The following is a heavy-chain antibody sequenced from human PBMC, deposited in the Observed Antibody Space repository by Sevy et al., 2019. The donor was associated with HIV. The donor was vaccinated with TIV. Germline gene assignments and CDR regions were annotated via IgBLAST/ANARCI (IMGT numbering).Heavy chain of an antibody. CDR2: FDPEDGET. D-gene: IGHD3-16*02. CDR3: ATLGRNLTFGGVIAEYHFDY. J-gene: IGHJ4*02. V-gene: IGHV1-24*01. Sequence: ASVKVSCKVSGYTLTELSMHWVRQAPGKGLEWMGGFDPEDGETIYAQKFQGRVTMTEDTSTDTAYMELSSLRSEDTAVYYCATLGRNLTFGGVIAEYHFDYWGQGTLVTVSS. CDR1: GYTLTELS.